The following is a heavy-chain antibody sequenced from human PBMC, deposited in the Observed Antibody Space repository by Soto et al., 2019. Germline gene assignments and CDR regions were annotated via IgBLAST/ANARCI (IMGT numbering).Heavy chain of an antibody. CDR3: ARAGQAAGGTENLDY. CDR2: INHSGST. V-gene: IGHV4-34*01. J-gene: IGHJ4*02. CDR1: GGSFSGYY. D-gene: IGHD6-13*01. Sequence: QVQLQQWGAGLLKPSETLSLTCAVYGGSFSGYYWSWIRQPPGKGLEWIGEINHSGSTNYNPSLKRRVPISVDTSKNQCSLKLSSVTAADTAVYYCARAGQAAGGTENLDYWGQGTLVTVSS.